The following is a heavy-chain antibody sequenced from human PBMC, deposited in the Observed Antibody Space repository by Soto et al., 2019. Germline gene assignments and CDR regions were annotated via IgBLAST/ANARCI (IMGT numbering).Heavy chain of an antibody. CDR1: GGSISSYY. CDR3: ASLRFSPDYYIHY. Sequence: SETLSLTCTVSGGSISSYYWSWIRQPPGKGLEWIGYIYYSGSTNYNPSLKSRVTISVDTSKNQFSLKLSSVTAADTAVYYCASLRFSPDYYIHYWGQGTLVTVSS. J-gene: IGHJ4*02. CDR2: IYYSGST. V-gene: IGHV4-59*08. D-gene: IGHD3-3*01.